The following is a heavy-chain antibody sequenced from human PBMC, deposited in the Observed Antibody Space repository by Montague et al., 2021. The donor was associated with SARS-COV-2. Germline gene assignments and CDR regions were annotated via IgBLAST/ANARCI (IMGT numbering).Heavy chain of an antibody. CDR2: IFYSGST. CDR1: SDSVNRNY. V-gene: IGHV4-59*02. Sequence: SETLSLTCSVSSDSVNRNYWSWVRQPPGRGLEWLGYIFYSGSTCNPSLNSRVTMSLDTSKNHFSLNLISVTAADTAVYYCAKASRGYGGGFDSWGQGTLVIVSS. CDR3: AKASRGYGGGFDS. D-gene: IGHD4-23*01. J-gene: IGHJ4*02.